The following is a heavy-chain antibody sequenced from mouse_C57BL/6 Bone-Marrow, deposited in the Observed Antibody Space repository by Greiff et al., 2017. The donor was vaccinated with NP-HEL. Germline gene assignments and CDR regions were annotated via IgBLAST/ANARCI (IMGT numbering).Heavy chain of an antibody. Sequence: QVQLQQPGAELVKPGASVKLSCKASGYTFTSYWMQWVKQRPGQGLEWIGEIDPSDSYTNYNQKFTGKATLTVDTSSSTAYMQLSSLTSEDSAVYYCARCDYGGYWGQGTTLTVSS. CDR2: IDPSDSYT. D-gene: IGHD2-4*01. CDR3: ARCDYGGY. CDR1: GYTFTSYW. J-gene: IGHJ2*01. V-gene: IGHV1-50*01.